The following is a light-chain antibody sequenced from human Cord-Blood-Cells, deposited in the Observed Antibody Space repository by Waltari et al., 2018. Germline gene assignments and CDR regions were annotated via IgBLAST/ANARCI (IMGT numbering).Light chain of an antibody. V-gene: IGKV3-11*01. CDR1: QSVSSY. Sequence: EIVLTQSPATLSLSPGERATLHCRASQSVSSYLAGYQQKPGQAPRLLIYDASNRASGIPARFSGSGAGTDFTLTISSQEPEDFAVYYCQQRSNWPPLTFGGGTKVEIK. J-gene: IGKJ4*01. CDR2: DAS. CDR3: QQRSNWPPLT.